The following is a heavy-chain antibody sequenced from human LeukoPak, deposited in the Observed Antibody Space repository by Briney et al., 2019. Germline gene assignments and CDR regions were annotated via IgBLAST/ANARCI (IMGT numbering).Heavy chain of an antibody. Sequence: SGTLSLTCPVSGGSISRYYWSWIRPPAGKGLEWIGRIYTSGSTNYNPSLKSRVTMSVDTSKNQFSLKLSSVTAADTAVYYCARSLYSSSWYRYYYYGMDVWGQGTTVTVSS. CDR2: IYTSGST. J-gene: IGHJ6*02. CDR3: ARSLYSSSWYRYYYYGMDV. V-gene: IGHV4-4*07. CDR1: GGSISRYY. D-gene: IGHD6-13*01.